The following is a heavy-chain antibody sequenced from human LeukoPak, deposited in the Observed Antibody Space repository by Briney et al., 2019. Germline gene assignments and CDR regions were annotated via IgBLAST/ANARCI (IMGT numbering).Heavy chain of an antibody. D-gene: IGHD2-15*01. CDR2: IVVGSGNT. Sequence: SVKVSCKASGFTFTSSAVQWVRQARGQRLEWIGWIVVGSGNTNYAQKFQERVTITRDMSTSTAYMELSSLRSEDTAVYYCAAEEYCSGGSCSAEYFQHWGQGTLVTVSS. V-gene: IGHV1-58*01. CDR1: GFTFTSSA. CDR3: AAEEYCSGGSCSAEYFQH. J-gene: IGHJ1*01.